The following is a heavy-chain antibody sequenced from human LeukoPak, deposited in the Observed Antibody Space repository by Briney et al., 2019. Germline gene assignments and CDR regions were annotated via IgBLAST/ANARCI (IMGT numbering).Heavy chain of an antibody. CDR1: GFTVSSNY. Sequence: GGSLRLSCAASGFTVSSNYMSWVRQAPGKGLEWVSVIYSGGSTYYADSVKGRFTISRDNSKNTLYLQMNSLRAEDTAVYYCARLPYSGNSVDYWGQGTLVTVSS. V-gene: IGHV3-66*04. CDR3: ARLPYSGNSVDY. D-gene: IGHD4-23*01. J-gene: IGHJ4*02. CDR2: IYSGGST.